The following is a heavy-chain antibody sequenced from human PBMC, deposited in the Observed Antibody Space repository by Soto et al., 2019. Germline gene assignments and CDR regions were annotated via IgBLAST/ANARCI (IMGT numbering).Heavy chain of an antibody. CDR1: GGTFSSYT. J-gene: IGHJ6*02. D-gene: IGHD2-2*01. CDR3: AVYCSSTSCYPYYYYYYGMDV. Sequence: SVKVCCKASGGTFSSYTISWVRQAPGQGLEWMGRIIPILGIANYAQKFQGRVTITADKSTSTAYMELSSLRSEDTAVYYCAVYCSSTSCYPYYYYYYGMDVWG. V-gene: IGHV1-69*02. CDR2: IIPILGIA.